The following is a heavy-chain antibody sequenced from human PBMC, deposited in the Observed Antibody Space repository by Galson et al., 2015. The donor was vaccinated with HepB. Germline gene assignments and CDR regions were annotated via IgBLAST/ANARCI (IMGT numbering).Heavy chain of an antibody. D-gene: IGHD6-19*01. J-gene: IGHJ6*02. CDR1: GYTFTSYA. V-gene: IGHV1-3*01. CDR2: INAGNGNT. Sequence: SVKVSCKASGYTFTSYAMHWVRQAPGQRLEWMGWINAGNGNTKYSQKFQGRVTITRDTSASTAYMELSSLRSEDTAVYYCASGPGIAVAAPYYYGMDVWGQGTTVTVSS. CDR3: ASGPGIAVAAPYYYGMDV.